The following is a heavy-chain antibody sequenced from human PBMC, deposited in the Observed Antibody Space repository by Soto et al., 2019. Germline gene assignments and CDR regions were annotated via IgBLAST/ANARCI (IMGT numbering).Heavy chain of an antibody. D-gene: IGHD3-22*01. CDR1: GGSISSSSYY. V-gene: IGHV4-39*01. CDR3: ARQSRDITMIVVVIENYAFDI. J-gene: IGHJ3*02. Sequence: SETLSLTCTVSGGSISSSSYYWGWIRQPPGKGLEWIGSIYYSGSTYYNPSLKSRVTISVDTSKNQFSLKLSSVTAADTAVYYCARQSRDITMIVVVIENYAFDIWGQGTMVIVSS. CDR2: IYYSGST.